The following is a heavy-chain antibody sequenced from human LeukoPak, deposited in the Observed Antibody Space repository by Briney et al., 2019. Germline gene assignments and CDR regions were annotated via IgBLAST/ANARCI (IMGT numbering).Heavy chain of an antibody. CDR1: GGSFSGCY. CDR2: INHSGST. Sequence: SETLSLTCAVYGGSFSGCYWSWIRQPPGKGLEWIGEINHSGSTNYNPSLKSRVTISVDTSKNQFSLKLSSVTAADTAVYYCARRAFDPWGQGTLVTVSS. CDR3: ARRAFDP. J-gene: IGHJ5*02. V-gene: IGHV4-34*01.